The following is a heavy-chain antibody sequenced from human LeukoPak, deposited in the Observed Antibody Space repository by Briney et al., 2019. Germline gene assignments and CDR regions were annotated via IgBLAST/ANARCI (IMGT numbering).Heavy chain of an antibody. D-gene: IGHD1-1*01. CDR1: RGTFRNAW. J-gene: IGHJ4*02. V-gene: IGHV3-15*01. CDR2: IRSRTEGETK. Sequence: GGSLRLSCAVSRGTFRNAWMSWVRQAPGKGLEWVARIRSRTEGETKEYAASVKGRFTISRDDSRSRLYLQMNSLKTEDIAVYYCATGVVTGTSRWGQGTLVTVSS. CDR3: ATGVVTGTSR.